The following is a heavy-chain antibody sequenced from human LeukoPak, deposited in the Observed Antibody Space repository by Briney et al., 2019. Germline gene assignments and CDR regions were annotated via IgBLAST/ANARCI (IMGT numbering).Heavy chain of an antibody. CDR3: AKRTVVTPWYFDY. CDR1: GFTFSSYA. V-gene: IGHV3-23*01. D-gene: IGHD4-23*01. J-gene: IGHJ4*02. Sequence: GGSLRLSCTASGFTFSSYAMNWVRQAPGKGLEWVSGIGAGGTFTYYADSVKGRFTISRDNSRNTLYLQMNSLRAEDTAVYYCAKRTVVTPWYFDYWGQGTLVTVSS. CDR2: IGAGGTFT.